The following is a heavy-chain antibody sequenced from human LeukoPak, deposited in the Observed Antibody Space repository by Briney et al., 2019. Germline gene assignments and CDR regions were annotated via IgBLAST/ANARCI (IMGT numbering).Heavy chain of an antibody. J-gene: IGHJ4*02. D-gene: IGHD1-26*01. V-gene: IGHV4-4*02. CDR2: IHHSGGT. CDR1: GGSVSRNW. Sequence: PSGTLSLTCAVSGGSVSRNWWSWVRQPPGKGLEWIGEIHHSGGTNYNPSLKSRVTISVDRSKNQFSPKLSSVTAADTAVYYCARDFSSDSGSYNWGQGTLVTVSS. CDR3: ARDFSSDSGSYN.